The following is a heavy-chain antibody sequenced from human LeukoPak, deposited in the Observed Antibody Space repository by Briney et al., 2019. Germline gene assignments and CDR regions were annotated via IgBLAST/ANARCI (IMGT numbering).Heavy chain of an antibody. CDR1: GYTFTGYY. D-gene: IGHD5-12*01. Sequence: ASVKVSCKASGYTFTGYYMHWVRQAPGQGLEWMGWINPNSGGTNYAQKFQGRVTMTRDTSISTAYMELSGLRSDDTAVYYCARGGGGGYSGYDYWFDPWGQGTLVTVSS. V-gene: IGHV1-2*02. J-gene: IGHJ5*02. CDR2: INPNSGGT. CDR3: ARGGGGGYSGYDYWFDP.